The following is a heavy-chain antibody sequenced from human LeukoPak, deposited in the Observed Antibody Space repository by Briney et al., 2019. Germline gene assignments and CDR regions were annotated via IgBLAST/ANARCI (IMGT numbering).Heavy chain of an antibody. D-gene: IGHD6-13*01. CDR3: ARSGQAAGRSDAFDI. V-gene: IGHV4-39*06. CDR1: GGSISSSSFY. J-gene: IGHJ3*02. CDR2: IYYSRIT. Sequence: SETLSLTCTLSGGSISSSSFYWGWIPQPPGKGLECIGSIYYSRITYYNSSLKSRVTISVDTSKNQFHLKLRSVTAADTAVYLYARSGQAAGRSDAFDIWGKGTMVTASS.